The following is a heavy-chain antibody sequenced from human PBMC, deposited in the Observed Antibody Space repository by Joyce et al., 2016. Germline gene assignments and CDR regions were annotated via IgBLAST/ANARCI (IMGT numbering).Heavy chain of an antibody. CDR1: GFTFSSYR. Sequence: PGGSLRLSCAASGFTFSSYRMSWVRQAPGKGLEWVSSLSSSSSYIKYTDSVKGRCTISSDNDKNSLYLQLNSLRVEDTAVYYCARSSYTNGIFDYWGQGTLVTVSS. J-gene: IGHJ4*02. CDR3: ARSSYTNGIFDY. CDR2: LSSSSSYI. D-gene: IGHD2-8*01. V-gene: IGHV3-21*01.